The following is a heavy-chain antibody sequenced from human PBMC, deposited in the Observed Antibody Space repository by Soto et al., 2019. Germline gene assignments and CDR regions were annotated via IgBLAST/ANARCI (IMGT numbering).Heavy chain of an antibody. CDR3: AKCFFFWVFDY. CDR1: GFTFRNYA. J-gene: IGHJ4*02. D-gene: IGHD3-3*01. V-gene: IGHV3-23*01. CDR2: ISGSGGST. Sequence: GGSLRLSCAASGFTFRNYAMNWVRQAPGKGLEWVSGISGSGGSTYYADSVKGRFTISRDNSKNTLYLQMNSLRAEDTAVYYCAKCFFFWVFDYWGQGTLVTVSS.